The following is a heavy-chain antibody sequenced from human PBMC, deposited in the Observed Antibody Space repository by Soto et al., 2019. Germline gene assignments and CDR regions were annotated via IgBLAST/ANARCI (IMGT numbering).Heavy chain of an antibody. CDR2: IYYSGST. CDR1: GGSISSGGYY. CDR3: ARAVDYCSSTSCYGPTMDYYYYMDV. D-gene: IGHD2-2*01. J-gene: IGHJ6*03. V-gene: IGHV4-31*03. Sequence: SETLSLTCTVSGGSISSGGYYWSWIRQHPGKGLEWIGYIYYSGSTYYNPSLKSRVTISVDTSKNQFSLKLSSVTAADTAVYYCARAVDYCSSTSCYGPTMDYYYYMDVWGKGTTVTV.